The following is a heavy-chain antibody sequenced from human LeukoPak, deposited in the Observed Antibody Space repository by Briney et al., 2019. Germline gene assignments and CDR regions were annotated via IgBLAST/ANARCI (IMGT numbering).Heavy chain of an antibody. V-gene: IGHV3-7*01. CDR2: IKQDGSEK. Sequence: PGGSLRLSCAASGFTFSSYWMSWVRQAPGKGLEWVANIKQDGSEKYYVDSVKGRFTISRDNAKNSLYLQMNSLRAEDTAVYYCARPVVGATKDFQHWGQGTLVTVSS. J-gene: IGHJ1*01. CDR3: ARPVVGATKDFQH. D-gene: IGHD1-26*01. CDR1: GFTFSSYW.